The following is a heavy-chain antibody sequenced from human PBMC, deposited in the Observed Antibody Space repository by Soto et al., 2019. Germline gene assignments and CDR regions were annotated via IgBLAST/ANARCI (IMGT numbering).Heavy chain of an antibody. Sequence: QVQLVESGGGLVKPGGSLRLSCAASGFTFSDYYMSWIRQAPGKGLEWVSYISCSGSTIYYADSVKGRFTISRDNTKNXQYSQMNSLMPKDTVVYDCAGVPAPAWELQRDAFDIWGQGTMVTVSS. CDR1: GFTFSDYY. J-gene: IGHJ3*02. CDR3: AGVPAPAWELQRDAFDI. D-gene: IGHD1-26*01. CDR2: ISCSGSTI. V-gene: IGHV3-11*01.